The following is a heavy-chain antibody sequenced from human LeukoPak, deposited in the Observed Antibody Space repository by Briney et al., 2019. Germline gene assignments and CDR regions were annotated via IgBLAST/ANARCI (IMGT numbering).Heavy chain of an antibody. Sequence: GGSLRLSCAVSGLAFSAYKMHWVRQAPRKGLVWVSRISTDGYTTDYADFVQGRFTASRDNTKNTWSLEMNSLRAEDTAVYYCVVGGSPGYWGQGTLVTVSS. CDR3: VVGGSPGY. D-gene: IGHD2-15*01. CDR2: ISTDGYTT. V-gene: IGHV3-74*01. J-gene: IGHJ4*02. CDR1: GLAFSAYK.